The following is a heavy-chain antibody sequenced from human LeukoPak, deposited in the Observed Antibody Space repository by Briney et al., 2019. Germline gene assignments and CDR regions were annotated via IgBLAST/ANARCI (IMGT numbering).Heavy chain of an antibody. CDR2: ISSSSSYI. D-gene: IGHD3-10*01. CDR1: GFTFSSYS. Sequence: PGGSLRLSCAASGFTFSSYSMNWVRQAPGKGLEWVSSISSSSSYIYYADSVKGRFTISRDNAKNSLYLQMNSLRAEDTAVYYCARDITMVRGARNWGQGTLVTVSS. CDR3: ARDITMVRGARN. J-gene: IGHJ4*02. V-gene: IGHV3-21*01.